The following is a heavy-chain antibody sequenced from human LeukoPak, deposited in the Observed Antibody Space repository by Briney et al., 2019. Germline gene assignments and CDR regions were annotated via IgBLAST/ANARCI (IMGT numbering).Heavy chain of an antibody. CDR3: TRGNYGDKSLLYYYGMDV. J-gene: IGHJ6*01. V-gene: IGHV3-49*03. Sequence: GGSLRLSCTASGFTFGDYAMSWFRQAPGKGPEWVGFIRSKLYGGTTEYAASVKGRFTISRDDSKSIAYLQMNSLKTEDTAVYYCTRGNYGDKSLLYYYGMDVWGQGTTVTVSS. D-gene: IGHD4-17*01. CDR2: IRSKLYGGTT. CDR1: GFTFGDYA.